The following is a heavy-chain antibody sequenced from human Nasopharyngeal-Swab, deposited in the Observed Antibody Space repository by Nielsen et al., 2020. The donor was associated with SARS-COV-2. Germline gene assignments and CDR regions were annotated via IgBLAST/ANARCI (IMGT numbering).Heavy chain of an antibody. Sequence: GEALKISWAASGFTVSSNYKSWVRQAPGKGLEWVSVIYSGGSTYYADSVKGRFTISRDNSKNTLYLQMNSLRAEDTAVYYCARGQSIAAPLAREGGCGMDVWGQGTTVTVSS. CDR3: ARGQSIAAPLAREGGCGMDV. D-gene: IGHD6-6*01. CDR2: IYSGGST. CDR1: GFTVSSNY. V-gene: IGHV3-53*01. J-gene: IGHJ6*02.